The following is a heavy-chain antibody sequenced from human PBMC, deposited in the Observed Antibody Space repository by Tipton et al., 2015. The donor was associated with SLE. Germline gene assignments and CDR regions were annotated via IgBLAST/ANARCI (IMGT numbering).Heavy chain of an antibody. J-gene: IGHJ4*02. D-gene: IGHD2-15*01. Sequence: QLVQSGAEVKKPGASVKVSCKASGYTFTSRGSSYGITWVRQAPGQGLEWMGGIIPIFGTANYAQKFQGRVTITADESTSTAYMELSSLRSEDTAVYYCAKSQGLTLLRGEDIDYWDQGTQATVSS. CDR2: IIPIFGTA. CDR1: GYTFTSRGSSYG. CDR3: AKSQGLTLLRGEDIDY. V-gene: IGHV1-69*13.